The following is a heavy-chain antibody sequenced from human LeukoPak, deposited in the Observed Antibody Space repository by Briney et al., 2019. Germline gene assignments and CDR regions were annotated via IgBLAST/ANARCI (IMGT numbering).Heavy chain of an antibody. J-gene: IGHJ4*02. CDR2: ISASGSRT. Sequence: PGGSLRLSCAASGFVLSNYAMSWVRQAPGKGLEWVSTISASGSRTYYTDSVKGRFSISRDNFRNTMYLQMNSLRAEDTAIYYCAKHPQGAAGAHFDYWGQGTLVTVSS. CDR3: AKHPQGAAGAHFDY. CDR1: GFVLSNYA. D-gene: IGHD6-13*01. V-gene: IGHV3-23*01.